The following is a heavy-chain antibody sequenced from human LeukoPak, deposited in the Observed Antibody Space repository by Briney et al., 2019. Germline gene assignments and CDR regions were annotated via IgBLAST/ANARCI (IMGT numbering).Heavy chain of an antibody. Sequence: PGGSLRLSCTASGFTFSSYAMSWVRQAPGKGLEWVSAISGSGGSAYYADSVKGRFTISRDNSKNTLYLQINSLRAEDTAVYYCAKDSYGFFVGHFDPWGQGTLVTVSS. CDR2: ISGSGGSA. J-gene: IGHJ5*02. CDR3: AKDSYGFFVGHFDP. V-gene: IGHV3-23*01. D-gene: IGHD3-3*01. CDR1: GFTFSSYA.